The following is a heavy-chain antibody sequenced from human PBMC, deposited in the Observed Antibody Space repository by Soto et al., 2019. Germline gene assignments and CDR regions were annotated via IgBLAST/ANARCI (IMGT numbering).Heavy chain of an antibody. CDR1: GGSISSGGYY. CDR2: IYYSGST. CDR3: ARERPSSGWEKYSWFDP. D-gene: IGHD6-19*01. J-gene: IGHJ5*02. V-gene: IGHV4-31*03. Sequence: QVQLQESGPGLVKPSQTLSLTCTVSGGSISSGGYYWSWIRQHPGKGLEWIGDIYYSGSTHYNPALKSRVTISVDTSKNQFSLQLSSGTAADTAVYYCARERPSSGWEKYSWFDPWGQGTLVTVSS.